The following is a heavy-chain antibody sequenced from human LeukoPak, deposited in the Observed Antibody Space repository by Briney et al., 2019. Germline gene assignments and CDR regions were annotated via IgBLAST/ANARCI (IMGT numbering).Heavy chain of an antibody. V-gene: IGHV4-59*08. D-gene: IGHD1-26*01. CDR1: GGSMSSHY. Sequence: SETLSLTCTVSGGSMSSHYWSWIRQPPGKGLEWIGYIYYSGSTNYNSSLKSRVTISVDTSKNQLSLKLSSVTAADTAVYFCARHGRKGGGNYYVWYFDLWGRGTLVTVSS. J-gene: IGHJ2*01. CDR2: IYYSGST. CDR3: ARHGRKGGGNYYVWYFDL.